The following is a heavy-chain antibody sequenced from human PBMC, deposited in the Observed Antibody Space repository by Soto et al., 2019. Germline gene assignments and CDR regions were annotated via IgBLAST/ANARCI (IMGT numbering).Heavy chain of an antibody. CDR3: ARGDFAIAGGAFDI. D-gene: IGHD6-13*01. CDR1: GGSFSGYY. Sequence: QVQLQQWGAGLLKPSETLSLTCAVYGGSFSGYYWSWIRQPPGKGLEWIGEINHSGSTNYNPSLKSPVTISVDTSKNQFSLKLSSVTAADTAVYYCARGDFAIAGGAFDIWGQGTMVTVSS. V-gene: IGHV4-34*01. J-gene: IGHJ3*02. CDR2: INHSGST.